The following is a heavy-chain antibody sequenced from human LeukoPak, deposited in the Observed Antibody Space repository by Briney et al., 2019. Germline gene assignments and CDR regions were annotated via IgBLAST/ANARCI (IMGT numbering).Heavy chain of an antibody. CDR1: GFTFSTYS. V-gene: IGHV3-15*01. J-gene: IGHJ4*02. CDR2: IKSKFDGGTT. Sequence: GGSLRLSCAASGFTFSTYSITWVRQAPGKGLEWVGRIKSKFDGGTTDYAAPVKGRFTISRDDSKNTLFLQMNSLKTEDAAVYYCATLYSGSYNYFDYWGQGTLVTVSS. CDR3: ATLYSGSYNYFDY. D-gene: IGHD1-26*01.